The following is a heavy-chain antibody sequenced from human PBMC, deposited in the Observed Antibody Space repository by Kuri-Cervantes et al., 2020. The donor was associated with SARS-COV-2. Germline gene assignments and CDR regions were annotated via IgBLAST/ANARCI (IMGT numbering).Heavy chain of an antibody. D-gene: IGHD4-17*01. Sequence: GESLKISCAASGLTVRSNYMSWVRQAPGKGLEWVSVIYSGGSTYYADPVKGRFTISRDSSKNMLYLQMNSLRAEDTAVYYCARERYGDYVSPYQYYGMDVWGQGTTVTVSS. CDR3: ARERYGDYVSPYQYYGMDV. CDR2: IYSGGST. V-gene: IGHV3-53*01. J-gene: IGHJ6*02. CDR1: GLTVRSNY.